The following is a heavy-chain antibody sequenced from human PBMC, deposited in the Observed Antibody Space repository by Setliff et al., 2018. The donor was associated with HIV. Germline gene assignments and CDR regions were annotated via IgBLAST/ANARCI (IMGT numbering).Heavy chain of an antibody. CDR2: LSDRGHI. CDR3: ATFFVSTATTQDY. V-gene: IGHV4-34*01. CDR1: GDSFGDFY. J-gene: IGHJ4*02. D-gene: IGHD4-17*01. Sequence: PSETLSLTCAMYGDSFGDFYWNWIRQAPGKGLEWIVELSDRGHINYNPSLKSRVTISLDMSKNQFSLKLNSLTAADTGVYYCATFFVSTATTQDYWGQGTLVTVSS.